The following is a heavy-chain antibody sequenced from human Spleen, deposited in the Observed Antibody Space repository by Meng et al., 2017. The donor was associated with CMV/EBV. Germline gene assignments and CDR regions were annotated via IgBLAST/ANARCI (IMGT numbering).Heavy chain of an antibody. CDR2: IKQGGSEK. J-gene: IGHJ6*02. V-gene: IGHV3-7*01. D-gene: IGHD2-8*01. CDR3: ATYLGHCGNGVCQPQYYGMDV. CDR1: GFTLSSYW. Sequence: GESLKISCAASGFTLSSYWLSWVRQAPGRGLEWVANIKQGGSEKNYVDSVKGRFTISRDNAKNSLYLQMNSLRAEDTAVYYCATYLGHCGNGVCQPQYYGMDVWGQGTTVTVSS.